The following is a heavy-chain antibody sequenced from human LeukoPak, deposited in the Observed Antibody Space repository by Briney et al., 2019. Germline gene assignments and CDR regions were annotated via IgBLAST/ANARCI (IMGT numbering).Heavy chain of an antibody. D-gene: IGHD5-18*01. CDR2: IYSGGTT. CDR1: GFTVSTNC. V-gene: IGHV3-53*04. CDR3: ARVDTVMAYYFDL. Sequence: GGSLRLSCAASGFTVSTNCMTWVRQAPGKGLEWVSTIYSGGTTYYADSVMGRLTISRHNSRNTLYLQMNSLRAEDTAVYYCARVDTVMAYYFDLWGQGTLVTVSS. J-gene: IGHJ4*02.